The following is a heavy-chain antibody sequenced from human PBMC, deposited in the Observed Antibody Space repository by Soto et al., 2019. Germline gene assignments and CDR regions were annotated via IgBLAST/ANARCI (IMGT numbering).Heavy chain of an antibody. CDR1: GGTLSNYA. CDR3: ASRERVGAFDI. V-gene: IGHV1-69*01. D-gene: IGHD1-26*01. J-gene: IGHJ3*02. Sequence: QVQLVQSGAEVKKPGSSVKVSCKASGGTLSNYAISWVRQAPGQGLEWMGGIIPILGSANYAQKFQDRVTITADEATSTTYLELSSLRSEDAAVYYCASRERVGAFDIWGQGTMVTVSS. CDR2: IIPILGSA.